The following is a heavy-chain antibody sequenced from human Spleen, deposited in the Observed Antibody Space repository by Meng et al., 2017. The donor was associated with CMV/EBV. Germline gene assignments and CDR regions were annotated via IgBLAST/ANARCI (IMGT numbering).Heavy chain of an antibody. D-gene: IGHD3-22*01. V-gene: IGHV3-30-3*01. CDR2: ISYDGGNK. J-gene: IGHJ2*01. CDR3: ARAGDSSGYSYWYFDL. CDR1: GFTFSRYA. Sequence: GFTFSRYAMDWVRQAPGKGLEWVAIISYDGGNKYYADSVKGRFTISRDNSKNTLYLQMSSLTDEDTAVYFCARAGDSSGYSYWYFDLWGRGTLVTVSS.